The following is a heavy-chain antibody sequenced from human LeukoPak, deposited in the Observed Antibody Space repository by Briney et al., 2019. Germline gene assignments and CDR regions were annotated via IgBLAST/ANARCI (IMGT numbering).Heavy chain of an antibody. Sequence: PSETLSLTCTVSSGSIIIDNYYWAWIRQPPGKGLEWIGSIHYSGDAYYNPSLKSRVTISVDTSNNQFSLKLNSVTAADTAMYYCARDSKYHSTGHAPWGLGTLVTVSS. D-gene: IGHD3-22*01. CDR2: IHYSGDA. J-gene: IGHJ5*02. V-gene: IGHV4-39*07. CDR1: SGSIIIDNYY. CDR3: ARDSKYHSTGHAP.